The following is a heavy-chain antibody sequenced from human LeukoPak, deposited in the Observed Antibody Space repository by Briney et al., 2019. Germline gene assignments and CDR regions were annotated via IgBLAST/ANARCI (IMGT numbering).Heavy chain of an antibody. Sequence: GGSLRLSCAASGFTFSDYYMSWIRQAPGKGLEWVSYISSSSSYTNYADSVKGRFTISRDNAKNSLYLQMNSLRAEDTAVYYCARVTTYGDYLDSWGQGTLVTVSS. CDR1: GFTFSDYY. J-gene: IGHJ4*02. CDR2: ISSSSSYT. D-gene: IGHD4-17*01. CDR3: ARVTTYGDYLDS. V-gene: IGHV3-11*05.